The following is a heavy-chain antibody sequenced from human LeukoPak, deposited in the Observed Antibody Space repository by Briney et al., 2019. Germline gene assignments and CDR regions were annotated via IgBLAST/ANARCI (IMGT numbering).Heavy chain of an antibody. CDR2: INHSGST. CDR1: GGSFSGYY. CDR3: ARGSGSWVY. J-gene: IGHJ4*02. V-gene: IGHV4-34*01. D-gene: IGHD3-10*01. Sequence: PSETLSLTCAVYGGSFSGYYWSWTRQPPGKGLEWIGEINHSGSTNYNPSLKSRVTISVDTSKNQFSLKLSSVTAADTAVYYCARGSGSWVYWGQGTLVTVSS.